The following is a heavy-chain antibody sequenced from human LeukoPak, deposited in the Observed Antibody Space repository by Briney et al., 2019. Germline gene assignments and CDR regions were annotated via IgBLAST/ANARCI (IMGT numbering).Heavy chain of an antibody. CDR3: ARHVGLGQWLVRGWFDP. CDR1: GGSFSGYY. CDR2: INHSGST. Sequence: SSETLSLTCAVYGGSFSGYYWSWIRQPPGKGLEWIGEINHSGSTNYNPSLKSRVTISVDTSKNQFSLKLSSVTAADTAVYYCARHVGLGQWLVRGWFDPWGQGTLVTVSS. V-gene: IGHV4-34*01. J-gene: IGHJ5*02. D-gene: IGHD6-19*01.